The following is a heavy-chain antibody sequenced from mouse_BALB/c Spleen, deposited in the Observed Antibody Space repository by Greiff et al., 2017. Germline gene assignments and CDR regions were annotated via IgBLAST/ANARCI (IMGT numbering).Heavy chain of an antibody. CDR2: IWAGGST. CDR3: ARDRGTVVAYYYAMDY. D-gene: IGHD1-1*01. Sequence: VKLMESGPGLVAPSQSLSITCTVSGFSLTSYGVHWVRQPPGKGLEWLGVIWAGGSTNYNSALMSRLSISKDNSKSQVFLKMNSLQTDDTAMYYCARDRGTVVAYYYAMDYWGQGTSVTVSS. J-gene: IGHJ4*01. V-gene: IGHV2-9*02. CDR1: GFSLTSYG.